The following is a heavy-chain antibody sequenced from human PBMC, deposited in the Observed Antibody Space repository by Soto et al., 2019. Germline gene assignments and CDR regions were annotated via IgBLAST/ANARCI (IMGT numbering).Heavy chain of an antibody. D-gene: IGHD3-10*01. CDR3: AASSGGAVRNGMDV. V-gene: IGHV4-31*03. CDR2: LYYSGGT. Sequence: QVQLQESGPGLVKPSQTLSLTCTVSGGSISSGGYYWSWIRQHPGKGLEWIGYLYYSGGTYYNPSLKSRITISVDTSKNQFSLKLSSVTAAETAVYYGAASSGGAVRNGMDVWGHGTTVTVSS. CDR1: GGSISSGGYY. J-gene: IGHJ6*02.